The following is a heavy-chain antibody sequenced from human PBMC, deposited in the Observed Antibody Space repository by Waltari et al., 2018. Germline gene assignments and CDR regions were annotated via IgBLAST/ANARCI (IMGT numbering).Heavy chain of an antibody. Sequence: EVQLVESGGGLVQPGRSLRLSCAASGFTFDDYAMHWGRQAPGKGLAWVSGISWNSGSIGDADSVKGRFTISRDNAKNSLYLQMNSLRAEDTALYYCAKETDYRFDPWGQGTLVTVSS. D-gene: IGHD4-17*01. CDR2: ISWNSGSI. CDR1: GFTFDDYA. J-gene: IGHJ5*02. CDR3: AKETDYRFDP. V-gene: IGHV3-9*01.